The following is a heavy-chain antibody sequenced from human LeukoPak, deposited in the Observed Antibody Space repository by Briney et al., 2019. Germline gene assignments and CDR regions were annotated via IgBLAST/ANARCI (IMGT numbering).Heavy chain of an antibody. Sequence: GGSLRLSCRGSGFNVNEYSVTWVRQTPGKGLEWVGFARSKAYGGTTEYAASVKGRFTISRDESKSIAYLQMNSLETEGTAVFYCGVNFGVVKYDTFDIWGQGTMVTVSS. CDR1: GFNVNEYS. V-gene: IGHV3-49*04. CDR3: GVNFGVVKYDTFDI. CDR2: ARSKAYGGTT. J-gene: IGHJ3*02. D-gene: IGHD3-3*01.